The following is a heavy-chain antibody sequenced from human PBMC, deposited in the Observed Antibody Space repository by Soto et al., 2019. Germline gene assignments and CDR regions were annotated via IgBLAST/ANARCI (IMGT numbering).Heavy chain of an antibody. CDR2: IYYSRST. CDR1: GGSISCYS. J-gene: IGHJ4*01. V-gene: IGHV4-59*08. D-gene: IGHD1-1*01. CDR3: ARHTVDKNVGDFAY. Sequence: SETLSLTCTVSGGSISCYSLSLIRQPPGKGLESIGFIYYSRSTNYNPSLISRATISVDTTKNQFSLNLISVTAADTAVYYCARHTVDKNVGDFAYWAQGTLVCVSS.